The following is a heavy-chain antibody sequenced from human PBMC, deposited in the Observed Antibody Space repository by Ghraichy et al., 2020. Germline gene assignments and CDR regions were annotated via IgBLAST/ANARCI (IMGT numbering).Heavy chain of an antibody. V-gene: IGHV3-7*04. CDR3: AGGSGWVIDY. Sequence: GGSLRLSCEASGFTFNTYWMNWVRQVPGKGLEWVATIEGDGSEKNYVDSVKGRFTISRDNAKNSVFLQMASLRVDDMGVYYCAGGSGWVIDYWGQGTLVTVSS. J-gene: IGHJ4*02. CDR1: GFTFNTYW. D-gene: IGHD6-19*01. CDR2: IEGDGSEK.